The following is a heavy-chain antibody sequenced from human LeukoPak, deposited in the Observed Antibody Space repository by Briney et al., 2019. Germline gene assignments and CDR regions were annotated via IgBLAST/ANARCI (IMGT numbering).Heavy chain of an antibody. J-gene: IGHJ5*02. V-gene: IGHV1-2*02. D-gene: IGHD2-21*02. CDR2: INPNSGGT. CDR1: GYTFTGYY. CDR3: ARDVAYCGGDCHSDNWFDP. Sequence: GASVKVSCKASGYTFTGYYMHWVRQAPGQGLEWMGWINPNSGGTNYAQKFQGRVTMTRDTSISTAYMELSRLRSDDTAVYYCARDVAYCGGDCHSDNWFDPWGQGTLVTVSS.